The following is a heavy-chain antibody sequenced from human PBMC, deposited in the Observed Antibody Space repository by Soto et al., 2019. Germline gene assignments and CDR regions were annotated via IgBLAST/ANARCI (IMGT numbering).Heavy chain of an antibody. D-gene: IGHD3-22*01. CDR1: GYTFTNYG. Sequence: ASVKVSCKASGYTFTNYGISWVRQAPGQGLEWMGWISAYNGDTNFAQRFQDRVTMTTDTSTSTAYMELRSLRSDDTAVYYCAREGGDYDSSELPSYYFDYWGQGTLVTVSS. CDR2: ISAYNGDT. J-gene: IGHJ4*02. V-gene: IGHV1-18*01. CDR3: AREGGDYDSSELPSYYFDY.